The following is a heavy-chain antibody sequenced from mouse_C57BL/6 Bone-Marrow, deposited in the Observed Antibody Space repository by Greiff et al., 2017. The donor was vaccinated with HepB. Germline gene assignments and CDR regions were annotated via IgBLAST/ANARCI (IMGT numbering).Heavy chain of an antibody. CDR1: GYTFTEYT. CDR3: ARHEDRNWDCFAY. J-gene: IGHJ3*01. D-gene: IGHD4-1*01. V-gene: IGHV1-62-2*01. Sequence: VQLQQSGAELVKPGASVKLSCKASGYTFTEYTIHWVKQRSGQGLGWIGWFYPGSGSIKYNEKFKDKATLTADKSSSTVYMELSRLTSEDSAVYFCARHEDRNWDCFAYWGQGTLVTVSA. CDR2: FYPGSGSI.